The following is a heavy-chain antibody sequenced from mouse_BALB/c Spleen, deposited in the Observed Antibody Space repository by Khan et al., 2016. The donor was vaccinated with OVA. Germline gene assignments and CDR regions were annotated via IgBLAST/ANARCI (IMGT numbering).Heavy chain of an antibody. D-gene: IGHD1-1*01. CDR2: ISYRGRP. CDR3: ARSVTITTVVATDFDY. Sequence: EVQLQESGPGLVKPSQSLSLTCSVTGYSITSDYAWNWIRQFPGNKLEWMGYISYRGRPSYHPSLKSRISITRDTSKNQFFLQLNSVTTEDTATYYWARSVTITTVVATDFDYWGQGTTLTVSS. V-gene: IGHV3-2*02. CDR1: GYSITSDYA. J-gene: IGHJ2*01.